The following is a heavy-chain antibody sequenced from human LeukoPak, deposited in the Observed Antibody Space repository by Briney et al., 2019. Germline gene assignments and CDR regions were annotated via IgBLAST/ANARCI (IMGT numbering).Heavy chain of an antibody. J-gene: IGHJ4*02. CDR3: AKTRKYSSAWLYYFDY. D-gene: IGHD6-19*01. V-gene: IGHV3-30*02. CDR2: IRYDGSNK. Sequence: GGSLRLSCAASGFTFSSCGMHWVRQAPGKGLEWVAFIRYDGSNKYYADSVKGRFTISRDNSKNTLYLQMNSLRAEDTAVYYCAKTRKYSSAWLYYFDYWGQGTLVTVSS. CDR1: GFTFSSCG.